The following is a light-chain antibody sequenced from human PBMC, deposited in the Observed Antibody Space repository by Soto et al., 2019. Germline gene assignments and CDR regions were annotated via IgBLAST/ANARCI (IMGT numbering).Light chain of an antibody. CDR2: GAS. J-gene: IGKJ2*01. Sequence: EIVLTQSPGPLSLSPGTRATLSCSASQSVTGSKLAWFQQRPGQAPRLLIYGASTRATDIPARFSGTGSGTNYTLTISGLEPEDFVLYFCQQYGNSPFTFGQGTKLDIK. V-gene: IGKV3-20*01. CDR3: QQYGNSPFT. CDR1: QSVTGSK.